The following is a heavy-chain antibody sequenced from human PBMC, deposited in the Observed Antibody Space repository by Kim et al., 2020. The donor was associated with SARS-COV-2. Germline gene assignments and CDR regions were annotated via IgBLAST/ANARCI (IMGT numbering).Heavy chain of an antibody. CDR2: ISGSGGST. CDR1: GFTFSSYA. Sequence: GGSLRLSCAASGFTFSSYAMSWVRQAPGKGLEWVSAISGSGGSTYYADSVKGRFTISRDNSKNTLYLQMNSLRAEDTAVYYCAKGIPLRYDFWGGYYYYGMDVWGQGTTVTVSS. CDR3: AKGIPLRYDFWGGYYYYGMDV. V-gene: IGHV3-23*01. J-gene: IGHJ6*02. D-gene: IGHD3-3*01.